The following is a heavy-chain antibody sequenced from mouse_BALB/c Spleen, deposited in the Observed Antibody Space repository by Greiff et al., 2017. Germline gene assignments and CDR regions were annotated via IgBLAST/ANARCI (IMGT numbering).Heavy chain of an antibody. J-gene: IGHJ2*01. Sequence: EVQGVESGGGLVKPGGSLKLSCAASGFTFSSYTMSWVRQTPEKRLEWVATISSGGSYTYYPDSVKGRFTISRDNAKNTLYLQMSSLKSEDTAMYYCTREGGNWDYWGQGTTLTVSS. V-gene: IGHV5-6-4*01. CDR3: TREGGNWDY. D-gene: IGHD2-1*01. CDR2: ISSGGSYT. CDR1: GFTFSSYT.